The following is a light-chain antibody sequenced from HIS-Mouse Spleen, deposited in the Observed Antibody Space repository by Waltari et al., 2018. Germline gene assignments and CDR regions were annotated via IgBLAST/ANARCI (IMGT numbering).Light chain of an antibody. V-gene: IGLV1-47*01. Sequence: QSVLTQPHSASGTPGQRVTSSCSGSSSNIGINYVYWYQQLPGTAPKLLIYRNNQRPSGVPDRFSSSKSGTSASLAISGLRSEDEADYYCAAWDDSLSGPVFGGGTKLTVL. CDR2: RNN. CDR1: SSNIGINY. CDR3: AAWDDSLSGPV. J-gene: IGLJ3*02.